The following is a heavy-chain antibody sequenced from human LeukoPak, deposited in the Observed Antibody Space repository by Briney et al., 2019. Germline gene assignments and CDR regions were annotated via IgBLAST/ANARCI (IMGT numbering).Heavy chain of an antibody. V-gene: IGHV3-30-3*01. J-gene: IGHJ4*02. D-gene: IGHD1-26*01. Sequence: PGGSLRLSCAASGFTFSSYAMHWVRQAPGKGLEWVAVISYDGSNKYYADSVKGRFTISRDNFKNTLYLQMNSLRAEDTAVYYCARDIGELLLLTSALDYWGQGTLVTVSS. CDR2: ISYDGSNK. CDR3: ARDIGELLLLTSALDY. CDR1: GFTFSSYA.